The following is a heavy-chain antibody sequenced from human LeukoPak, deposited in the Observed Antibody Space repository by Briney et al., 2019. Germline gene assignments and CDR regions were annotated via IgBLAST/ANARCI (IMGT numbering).Heavy chain of an antibody. J-gene: IGHJ3*02. V-gene: IGHV1-2*02. CDR2: INPKSGDT. Sequence: EASVKVSFKASGYTFTGYYMHWVRQAPGQRLEWMGWINPKSGDTKYAQKFQGRVTMTRDTSISTAYMELTSLRSDDTAVYYCASHLLSLQQLVLGDASDIWGPGTMVTVSS. CDR1: GYTFTGYY. D-gene: IGHD1-1*01. CDR3: ASHLLSLQQLVLGDASDI.